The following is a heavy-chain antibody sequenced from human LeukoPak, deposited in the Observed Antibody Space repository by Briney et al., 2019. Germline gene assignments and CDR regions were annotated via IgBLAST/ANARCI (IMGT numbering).Heavy chain of an antibody. Sequence: SETLSLTCSVSGRSIINTSYFWGWIRQPPGKGLEWIGSLHHSGTNSYNPSLKNRVTMSVDTSRNELFLSLTSVTAADTAIFSCGRLSVLQIVGDPDYWGQGTLVTVSS. V-gene: IGHV4-39*01. J-gene: IGHJ4*02. CDR2: LHHSGTN. D-gene: IGHD1-26*01. CDR3: GRLSVLQIVGDPDY. CDR1: GRSIINTSYF.